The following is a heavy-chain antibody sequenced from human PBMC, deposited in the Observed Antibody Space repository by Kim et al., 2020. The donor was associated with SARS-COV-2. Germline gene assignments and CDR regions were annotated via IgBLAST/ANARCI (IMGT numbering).Heavy chain of an antibody. CDR3: ARDRPEYCSGGSCYHVGRPPYYYYYDGMDV. D-gene: IGHD2-15*01. Sequence: ASVKVSCKASGYTFTSYGISWVRQAPGQGLEWMGWISAYNGNTNYAQKLQGRVTMTTDTSTSTAYMELRSLRSDDTAVYYCARDRPEYCSGGSCYHVGRPPYYYYYDGMDVWGQGTTVTVSS. CDR2: ISAYNGNT. J-gene: IGHJ6*02. CDR1: GYTFTSYG. V-gene: IGHV1-18*04.